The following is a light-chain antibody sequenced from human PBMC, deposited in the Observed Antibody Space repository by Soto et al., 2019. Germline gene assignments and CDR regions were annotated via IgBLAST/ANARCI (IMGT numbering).Light chain of an antibody. CDR3: QQYNRYSSFT. J-gene: IGKJ2*01. CDR2: DAS. Sequence: DIQMTQSPSTLSASIGDRVTITCRASQSISGWLAWYQQKPGKAPKLLIYDASNLESGVPSRFSGSGYGTEFTLTISSLQPDDFATYYCQQYNRYSSFTFGQGTNLEIK. CDR1: QSISGW. V-gene: IGKV1-5*01.